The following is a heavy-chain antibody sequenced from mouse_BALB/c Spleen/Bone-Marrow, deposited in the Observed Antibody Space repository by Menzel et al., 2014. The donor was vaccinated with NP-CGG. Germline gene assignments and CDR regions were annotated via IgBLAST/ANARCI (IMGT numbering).Heavy chain of an antibody. Sequence: DVHLVESGGGLVKPGGSLKLSCAASGFTFSNYAMSWVRQTPEKRLEWVAIISSGGSYTYYPDSVKGRFTISRDNAKNTLYLQMSSLGSEDTAMYYCARHGITRLLDYWGQGTTLTVSS. CDR1: GFTFSNYA. D-gene: IGHD2-4*01. V-gene: IGHV5-9-3*01. CDR3: ARHGITRLLDY. J-gene: IGHJ2*01. CDR2: ISSGGSYT.